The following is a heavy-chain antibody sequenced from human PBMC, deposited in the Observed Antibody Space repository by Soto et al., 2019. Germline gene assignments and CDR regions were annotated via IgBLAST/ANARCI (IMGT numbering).Heavy chain of an antibody. D-gene: IGHD5-18*01. CDR1: EGTLSSYV. V-gene: IGHV1-69*13. CDR3: ARAQRIQLWASGMDV. CDR2: IIPVFGTV. Sequence: SVKVSCKASEGTLSSYVISWVRQAPGQGLEWMGGIIPVFGTVNYAQKFQGRVTITADESTTTAYMELRSLRSEDAAVYYCARAQRIQLWASGMDVWGQGTTVTVSS. J-gene: IGHJ6*02.